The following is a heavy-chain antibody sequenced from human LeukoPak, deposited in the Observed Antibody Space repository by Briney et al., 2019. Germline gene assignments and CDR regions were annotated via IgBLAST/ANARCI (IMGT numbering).Heavy chain of an antibody. J-gene: IGHJ4*02. CDR1: GFTFSSYG. D-gene: IGHD3-9*01. CDR2: IRYDGSNK. V-gene: IGHV3-30*02. Sequence: PGGSLRLSCAASGFTFSSYGMHWVRQAPGKGLEWVAFIRYDGSNKYYADSVKGRFTISRDNAKNTLYLQMNSLRVEDTAVYFCARGTNDWYGIDYWGQGTLVTVSS. CDR3: ARGTNDWYGIDY.